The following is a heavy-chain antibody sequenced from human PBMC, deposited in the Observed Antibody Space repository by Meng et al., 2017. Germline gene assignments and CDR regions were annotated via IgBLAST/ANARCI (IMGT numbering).Heavy chain of an antibody. Sequence: GESLKISCAASGFTFSSYEMNWVRQAPGKGLEWVSYISSSGSTIYYADSVKGRFTISRDNAKNSLYLQMNSLRAEDTAVYYCARVSGSSSWGDSEYFQHWGQGTLVTVSS. D-gene: IGHD6-13*01. J-gene: IGHJ1*01. CDR2: ISSSGSTI. CDR3: ARVSGSSSWGDSEYFQH. CDR1: GFTFSSYE. V-gene: IGHV3-48*03.